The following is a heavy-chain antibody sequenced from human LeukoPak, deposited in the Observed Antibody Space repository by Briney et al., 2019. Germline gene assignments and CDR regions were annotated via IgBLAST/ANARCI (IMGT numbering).Heavy chain of an antibody. V-gene: IGHV4-34*01. CDR2: INHSGST. CDR3: ARRKISYAFDI. Sequence: SETLSLTCAVYGGSFSGYYWSWIRQPPGKGLEWIGEINHSGSTNYNPSLKSRVTISVDTSKNQFSLKLSSVTAADTAVYYCARRKISYAFDIRGQGTMVTVSS. J-gene: IGHJ3*02. CDR1: GGSFSGYY. D-gene: IGHD3-10*01.